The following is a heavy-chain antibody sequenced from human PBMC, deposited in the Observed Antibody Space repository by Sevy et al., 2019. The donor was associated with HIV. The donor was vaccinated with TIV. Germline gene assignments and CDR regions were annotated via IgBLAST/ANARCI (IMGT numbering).Heavy chain of an antibody. D-gene: IGHD2-21*01. CDR2: ISGSGEST. J-gene: IGHJ4*02. Sequence: GGSLRLSCAASGFTFGTYAMTWVRQTPGKGLEWVSGISGSGESTYYTDSVKGRFTISRDNSKNTLYLHMNILRAEDTAVYYCAGTYCGGDCPIPYYFDYWGQGTLVTVSS. V-gene: IGHV3-23*01. CDR1: GFTFGTYA. CDR3: AGTYCGGDCPIPYYFDY.